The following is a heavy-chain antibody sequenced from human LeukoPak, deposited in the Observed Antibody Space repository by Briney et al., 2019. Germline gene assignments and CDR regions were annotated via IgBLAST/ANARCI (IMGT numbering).Heavy chain of an antibody. J-gene: IGHJ4*02. CDR2: ISSDGSDK. V-gene: IGHV3-30-3*01. Sequence: GGSLRLSCAASGFTFSSYPIHWVRQAPGKGLDWVALISSDGSDKKYADSVKGRFTISRDNSKNTLYLQMHSLRVEDTAVYYCVRDYPADYWGQGTLVTVSS. CDR1: GFTFSSYP. CDR3: VRDYPADY.